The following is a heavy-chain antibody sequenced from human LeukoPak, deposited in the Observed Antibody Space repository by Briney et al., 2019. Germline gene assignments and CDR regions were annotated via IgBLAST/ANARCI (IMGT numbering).Heavy chain of an antibody. V-gene: IGHV3-48*01. CDR1: GFTFSSYS. CDR2: ISSSSSTI. Sequence: GGSLRLSCAASGFTFSSYSMNWVRQAPGKGPEWVSYISSSSSTIYYADSVKGRFTISRDNAKNSLYLQMNSLRAEDTAVYYCARDMAARWGDYFDYWGQGTLVTVSS. CDR3: ARDMAARWGDYFDY. J-gene: IGHJ4*02. D-gene: IGHD6-6*01.